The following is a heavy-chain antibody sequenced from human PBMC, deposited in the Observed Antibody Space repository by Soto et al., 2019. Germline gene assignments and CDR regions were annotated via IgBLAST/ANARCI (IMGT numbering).Heavy chain of an antibody. CDR3: AKLPRAGEGY. CDR1: GFTFGNHW. D-gene: IGHD3-10*01. J-gene: IGHJ4*02. V-gene: IGHV3-7*01. Sequence: PGGSLRLSCAASGFTFGNHWMNWARQAPGKGLEWVANIKEDGSDKNYVDSVKGRFTISRDNAKNSLYLQMNSLRAEDTAVYYCAKLPRAGEGYWGQGTLVTVSS. CDR2: IKEDGSDK.